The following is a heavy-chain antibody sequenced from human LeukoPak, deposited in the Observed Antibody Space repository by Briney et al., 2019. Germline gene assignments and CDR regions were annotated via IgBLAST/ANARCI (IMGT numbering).Heavy chain of an antibody. D-gene: IGHD3-10*01. V-gene: IGHV4-30-4*01. J-gene: IGHJ4*02. CDR3: AREERGVVVY. CDR2: IYYSGST. CDR1: GGSISSGDYY. Sequence: KATQTLSLTCTVSGGSISSGDYYWSWIRQPPGKGLEWIGYIYYSGSTYYNPPLKSRVTISVDTSKNQFSLKLSSVTAADTAVYYCAREERGVVVYWGQGTLVTVSS.